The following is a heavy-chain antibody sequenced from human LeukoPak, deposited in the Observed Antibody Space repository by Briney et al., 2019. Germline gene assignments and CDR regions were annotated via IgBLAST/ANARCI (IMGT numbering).Heavy chain of an antibody. Sequence: GGSLRLSCAASGFTFDDYAMHWVRQAPGKGLEWVSLISGDGGSTYYADSVKGRFTISRDNSKNSLYLQMNSLRTVDTALYYCAKDTWGYYDYVWGSYRPNYFDYWGQGTLVTVSS. D-gene: IGHD3-16*02. CDR1: GFTFDDYA. CDR2: ISGDGGST. CDR3: AKDTWGYYDYVWGSYRPNYFDY. J-gene: IGHJ4*02. V-gene: IGHV3-43*02.